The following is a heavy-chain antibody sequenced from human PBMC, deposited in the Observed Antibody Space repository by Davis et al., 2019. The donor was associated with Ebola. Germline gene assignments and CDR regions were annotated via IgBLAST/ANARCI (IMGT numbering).Heavy chain of an antibody. D-gene: IGHD3-3*01. CDR2: VSHSEREK. CDR1: GFTFRNYA. J-gene: IGHJ4*02. V-gene: IGHV3-30*04. CDR3: ARAVFHEVLDY. Sequence: GESLKISCAASGFTFRNYAMHWVRQAPGKGLEWVAVVSHSEREKFYADSVKGRFPISRDNSENTLDLQMNSLTADDTAVYYCARAVFHEVLDYWGQGTPVTVSS.